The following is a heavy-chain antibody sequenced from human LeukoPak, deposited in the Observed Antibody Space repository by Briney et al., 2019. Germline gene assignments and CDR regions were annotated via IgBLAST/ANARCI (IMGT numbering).Heavy chain of an antibody. CDR1: GGSISSYY. Sequence: SETLSLTCTVSGGSISSYYWSWIRQPPGEGLEWIGYIYYSGSTNYNPSLKSRVTISVDTSKNQFSLKLSSVTAADTAVYYCARVSSRYYYGMDVWGQGTTVTVSS. V-gene: IGHV4-59*01. CDR2: IYYSGST. CDR3: ARVSSRYYYGMDV. J-gene: IGHJ6*02. D-gene: IGHD6-6*01.